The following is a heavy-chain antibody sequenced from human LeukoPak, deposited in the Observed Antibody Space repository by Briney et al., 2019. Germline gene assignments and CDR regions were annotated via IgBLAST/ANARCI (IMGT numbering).Heavy chain of an antibody. CDR3: ARDLYGDRHSHFDY. CDR1: GYTFTSYG. V-gene: IGHV1-18*01. J-gene: IGHJ4*02. CDR2: ISAYNGNT. Sequence: ASVKVSCKASGYTFTSYGISWVRQAPGQGLEWMGWISAYNGNTHHAQKLQGRVTMTTDTSTSTAYMELRSLRSDGTAVYYCARDLYGDRHSHFDYWGQGTLVTVSS. D-gene: IGHD4-17*01.